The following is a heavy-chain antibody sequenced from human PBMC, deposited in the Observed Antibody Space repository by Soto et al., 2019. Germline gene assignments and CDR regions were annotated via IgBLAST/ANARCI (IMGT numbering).Heavy chain of an antibody. V-gene: IGHV1-18*01. Sequence: ASVKVSCKASGYTFTSYGISWVRQAPGQGLEWMGWISAYNGNTNYAQKLQGRVTMTRNTSISTAYMELSSLRSEDTAVYYCARVIYPYAAWGQGTLVTVSA. CDR1: GYTFTSYG. CDR3: ARVIYPYAA. CDR2: ISAYNGNT. J-gene: IGHJ5*02. D-gene: IGHD2-2*01.